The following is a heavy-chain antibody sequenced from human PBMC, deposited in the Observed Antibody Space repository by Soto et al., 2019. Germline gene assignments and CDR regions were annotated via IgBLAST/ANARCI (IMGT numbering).Heavy chain of an antibody. CDR3: VKTGGDSGNYSVFDY. D-gene: IGHD3-10*01. CDR1: GFTFSSYG. J-gene: IGHJ4*02. V-gene: IGHV3-23*01. Sequence: EVRLLESGGDLGQPGGSLRLSCAASGFTFSSYGMSWVRQAPGKGLEWVSVISGSGGTTYYADSVKGRFTISRDNSKNTLSLQMNSLRAEDTALYYCVKTGGDSGNYSVFDYWGQGAPVSVSS. CDR2: ISGSGGTT.